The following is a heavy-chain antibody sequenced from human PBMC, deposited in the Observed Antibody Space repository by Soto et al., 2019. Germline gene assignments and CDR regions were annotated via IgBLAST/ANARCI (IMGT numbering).Heavy chain of an antibody. CDR1: GGSISSGDYY. Sequence: PSETLSLTCTVSGGSISSGDYYWSWIRQPPGKGLEWIGYIYYSGSTYYNPSLKSRVTISVDTSKNQFSLKLSSVTAADTAVYYCARGEGGSGYDYGMDVWGQGTTVTVSS. CDR2: IYYSGST. J-gene: IGHJ6*02. V-gene: IGHV4-30-4*01. D-gene: IGHD2-15*01. CDR3: ARGEGGSGYDYGMDV.